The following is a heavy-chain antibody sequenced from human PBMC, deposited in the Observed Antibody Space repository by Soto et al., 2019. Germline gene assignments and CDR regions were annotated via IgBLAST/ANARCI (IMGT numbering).Heavy chain of an antibody. Sequence: RSLTCTVSGGSISSSSYYWGWIRQPPGKGLEWIGSIYYSGSTYYNPSLKSRVTISVDTSKNQFSLKLSSVTAADTAVYYCARTSITMLEKPFDYWGQGTLVTVSS. CDR3: ARTSITMLEKPFDY. D-gene: IGHD3-10*02. CDR1: GGSISSSSYY. CDR2: IYYSGST. V-gene: IGHV4-39*01. J-gene: IGHJ4*02.